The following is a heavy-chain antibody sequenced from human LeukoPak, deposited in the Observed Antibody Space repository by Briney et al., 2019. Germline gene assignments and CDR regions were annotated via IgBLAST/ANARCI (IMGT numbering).Heavy chain of an antibody. D-gene: IGHD3-10*01. CDR1: DFTLSNSY. V-gene: IGHV3-53*01. Sequence: GGSLRLSCAASDFTLSNSYMSWVRQAPGKGLEGFSVIDIGGSTSYADSVKGRFTISRDNSKNTLYLQMNSLRAEDTAVYYCARVVDHGSGTYAFDIWGQGTMVTVSS. J-gene: IGHJ3*02. CDR2: IDIGGST. CDR3: ARVVDHGSGTYAFDI.